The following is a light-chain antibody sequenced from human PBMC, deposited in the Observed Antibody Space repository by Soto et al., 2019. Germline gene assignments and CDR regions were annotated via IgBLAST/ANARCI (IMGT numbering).Light chain of an antibody. CDR1: SGSVSTNSY. V-gene: IGLV8-61*01. CDR3: LLFMGGGISV. J-gene: IGLJ2*01. Sequence: QTVVTQEPSSSVSPGGTVTLTCGLRSGSVSTNSYPSWYQQTPGQTPRTLIYSTNTRSSGVPDRFSGSILGNKAALTITGAQADDESDYYCLLFMGGGISVFGGGTKLTVL. CDR2: STN.